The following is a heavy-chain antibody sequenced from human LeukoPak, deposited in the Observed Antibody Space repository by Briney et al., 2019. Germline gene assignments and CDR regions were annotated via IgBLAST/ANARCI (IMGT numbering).Heavy chain of an antibody. D-gene: IGHD3-22*01. CDR2: ISWNSGSI. CDR1: GFTFEDYA. V-gene: IGHV3-9*01. Sequence: GRSLRLSCAASGFTFEDYAMHWVRQAPGKGLEWVSGISWNSGSIVYADSVKGRFIISRDNAKNSLYLQMSGLRAEDTALYYCATPLDYYDSSGRHQGGDWGQGTLVTVPS. CDR3: ATPLDYYDSSGRHQGGD. J-gene: IGHJ4*02.